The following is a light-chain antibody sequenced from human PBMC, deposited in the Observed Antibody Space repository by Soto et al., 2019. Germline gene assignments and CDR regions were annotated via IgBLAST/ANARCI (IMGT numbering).Light chain of an antibody. CDR3: QQFNNWPPWT. CDR1: QSVSSY. CDR2: DAS. J-gene: IGKJ1*01. Sequence: EIVLTQSPSTLSLSPGERATLSCRASQSVSSYLAWYQQKPGQAPRLLIYDASNRATGIPARFSGSGSGTDFTLTISGLQSDDFAVYYCQQFNNWPPWTFGQGTKVDIK. V-gene: IGKV3-11*01.